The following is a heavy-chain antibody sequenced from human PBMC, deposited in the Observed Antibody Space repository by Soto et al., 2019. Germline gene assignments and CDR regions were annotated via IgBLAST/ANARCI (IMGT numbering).Heavy chain of an antibody. CDR3: ASERGSGGLSAGAFDF. CDR1: GFTFSSYW. J-gene: IGHJ3*01. Sequence: GGSLRLSCAASGFTFSSYWMSWVRQAPGKGLEWVANIKQDGGEKYYVDSVKGRFTISRDNAKNSLNLQMNSLRAEDTAVYYCASERGSGGLSAGAFDFWGQGTMVTVSS. V-gene: IGHV3-7*01. CDR2: IKQDGGEK. D-gene: IGHD6-25*01.